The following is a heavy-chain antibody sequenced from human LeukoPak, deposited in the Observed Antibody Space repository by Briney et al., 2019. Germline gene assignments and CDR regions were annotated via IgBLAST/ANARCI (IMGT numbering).Heavy chain of an antibody. D-gene: IGHD2-15*01. Sequence: SETLSLTCTVSGGSISSSSYYWGWLRQPPGKGLEWIGSIYYSGSTYYNPSLKSRVTISVDTSKNQFSLKLSSVTAADTAVYYCASILGYCSGGSCYPEYFQHWGQGTLVTVSS. J-gene: IGHJ1*01. CDR1: GGSISSSSYY. V-gene: IGHV4-39*01. CDR2: IYYSGST. CDR3: ASILGYCSGGSCYPEYFQH.